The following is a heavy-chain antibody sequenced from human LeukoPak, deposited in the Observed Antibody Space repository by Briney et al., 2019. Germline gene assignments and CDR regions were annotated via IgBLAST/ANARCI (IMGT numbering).Heavy chain of an antibody. D-gene: IGHD1-14*01. CDR2: ISASGART. CDR1: RFSFSSYA. V-gene: IGHV3-23*01. J-gene: IGHJ3*02. CDR3: AKGKVNHEGAFDI. Sequence: GGSLRFSCAASRFSFSSYAMSRVRQAPGKGLEWVSGISASGARTYYADSVKGRFTISRDNSKKMIYLQMNSLTTDDTAVYYCAKGKVNHEGAFDIWGLGTMVIVS.